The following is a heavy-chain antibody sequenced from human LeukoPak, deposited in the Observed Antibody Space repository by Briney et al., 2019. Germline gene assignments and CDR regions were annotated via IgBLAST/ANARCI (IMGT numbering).Heavy chain of an antibody. J-gene: IGHJ4*02. CDR3: ARSRQQRGVDY. Sequence: SETLSLTCAVSGGSISSGGYSWSWIRQPPGKGLEWIGYIYHSGSTYYNPSLKSRVTISVDRSKNQFSLKLSSVTAADTAVYYCARSRQQRGVDYWGQGTLVTVSS. V-gene: IGHV4-30-2*01. CDR2: IYHSGST. D-gene: IGHD6-13*01. CDR1: GGSISSGGYS.